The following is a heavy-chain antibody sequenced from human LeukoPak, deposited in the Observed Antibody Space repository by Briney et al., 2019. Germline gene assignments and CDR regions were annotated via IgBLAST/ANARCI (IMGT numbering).Heavy chain of an antibody. D-gene: IGHD1-26*01. CDR1: GFTFSSYA. V-gene: IGHV3-23*01. Sequence: GGSLRLSCAASGFTFSSYAMSWVRQAPGEGLEWVSAISGSGGSTYYADSVKGRFTISGDNSKNTLYLQMNSLRAEDTAVYYCAKDHVEEWELLFYFDYWGQGTLVTVSS. CDR3: AKDHVEEWELLFYFDY. CDR2: ISGSGGST. J-gene: IGHJ4*02.